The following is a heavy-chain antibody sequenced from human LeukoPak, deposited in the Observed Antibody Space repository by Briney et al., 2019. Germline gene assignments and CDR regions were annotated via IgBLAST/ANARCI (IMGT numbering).Heavy chain of an antibody. D-gene: IGHD5/OR15-5a*01. V-gene: IGHV3-23*01. CDR1: GFTFDDYA. CDR3: AKDARRSTQEYFDY. Sequence: PGGSLRLSCAASGFTFDDYAMHWVRQAPGKGLEWVSAISGSGGSTYYADSVKGRFTISRDNSKNTLYLQMNSLRAEDTAVYYCAKDARRSTQEYFDYWGQGTLVTVSS. CDR2: ISGSGGST. J-gene: IGHJ4*02.